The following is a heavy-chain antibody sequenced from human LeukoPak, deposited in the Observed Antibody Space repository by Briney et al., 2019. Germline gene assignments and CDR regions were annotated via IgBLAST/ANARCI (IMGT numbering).Heavy chain of an antibody. CDR2: IGGYTGNT. CDR3: ARAPRVASTGRFDY. D-gene: IGHD6-13*01. Sequence: GAPVKVSCKTSGYSFTSYGVNWVRQAPGQGLEWLGWIGGYTGNTDYAQKFQGRVTMTTDTSTTTAYMELRSLRSDDTAVYYCARAPRVASTGRFDYWGQGTLVTVSS. J-gene: IGHJ4*02. CDR1: GYSFTSYG. V-gene: IGHV1-18*01.